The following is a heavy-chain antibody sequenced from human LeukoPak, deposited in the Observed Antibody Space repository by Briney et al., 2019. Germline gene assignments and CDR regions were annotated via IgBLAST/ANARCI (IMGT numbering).Heavy chain of an antibody. V-gene: IGHV3-21*04. D-gene: IGHD3-22*01. J-gene: IGHJ3*02. CDR2: ISSSSSYI. Sequence: GGSLRLSCAVSGFTFSSYEMNWVRQAPGKGLEWVSSISSSSSYIYYADSVKGRFTISRDNAKNSLYLQMNSLRAEDTAVYYCARELYYYDTNGYYFRHFTHAFDIWGQGTMVTVSS. CDR1: GFTFSSYE. CDR3: ARELYYYDTNGYYFRHFTHAFDI.